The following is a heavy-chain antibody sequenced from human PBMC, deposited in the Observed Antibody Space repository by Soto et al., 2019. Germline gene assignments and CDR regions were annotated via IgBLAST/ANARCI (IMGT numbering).Heavy chain of an antibody. D-gene: IGHD3-10*01. J-gene: IGHJ4*02. V-gene: IGHV1-69*13. CDR2: IIPIFGTA. CDR3: ARDPRGSGSYERE. CDR1: GGTFSSYA. Sequence: SVKVSCKASGGTFSSYAISRVRQAPGQGLEWMGGIIPIFGTANYAQKFQGRVTITADESTSTAYMELSSLRSEDTAVYYCARDPRGSGSYEREWGQGTLVTVSS.